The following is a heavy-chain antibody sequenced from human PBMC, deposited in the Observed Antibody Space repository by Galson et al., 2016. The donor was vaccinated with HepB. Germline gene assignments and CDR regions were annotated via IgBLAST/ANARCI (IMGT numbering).Heavy chain of an antibody. CDR2: IYSGST. Sequence: TLSLTCAVSGASISSEQWWTWVRQTPGKGLEWIGEIYSGSTRYNPSLKSRVTISMDKSQNHFSLNLNSVTAADTAVYYCATVRVGCSSTSCYIEDWGQGTLVTVSS. J-gene: IGHJ4*02. CDR1: GASISSEQW. CDR3: ATVRVGCSSTSCYIED. V-gene: IGHV4-4*02. D-gene: IGHD2-2*01.